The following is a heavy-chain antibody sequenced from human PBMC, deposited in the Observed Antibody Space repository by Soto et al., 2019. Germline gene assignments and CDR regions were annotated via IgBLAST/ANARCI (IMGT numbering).Heavy chain of an antibody. CDR1: GFTFTSYG. CDR3: AKDPGTGRTSSWWDY. V-gene: IGHV3-30*18. J-gene: IGHJ4*02. D-gene: IGHD6-13*01. Sequence: PGGSLRLSCAASGFTFTSYGMHWVRQAPGKGLEWVAVISYDGSNKYYADSVKGRFTISRDNSKNTLNLQMNSLRAEDTALYYCAKDPGTGRTSSWWDYWGQGTLVTVSS. CDR2: ISYDGSNK.